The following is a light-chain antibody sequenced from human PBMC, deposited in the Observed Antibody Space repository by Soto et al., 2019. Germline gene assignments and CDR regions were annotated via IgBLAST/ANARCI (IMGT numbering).Light chain of an antibody. V-gene: IGKV1-33*01. J-gene: IGKJ4*01. Sequence: PVTQSSSPPSASVWDIGTLTFQASQDIRKYLNWYQQKPGKAPNLLIYDTSNLETGLPSRFSGSGSGTDFTFTISSLQPEDIATYYCQQYDNLVTFGGGTKVDIK. CDR2: DTS. CDR3: QQYDNLVT. CDR1: QDIRKY.